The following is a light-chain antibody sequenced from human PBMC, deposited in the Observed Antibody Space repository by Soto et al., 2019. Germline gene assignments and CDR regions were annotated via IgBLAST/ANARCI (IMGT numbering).Light chain of an antibody. J-gene: IGKJ1*01. CDR1: ESFSSN. V-gene: IGKV3-15*01. CDR3: QQYNSYSLT. Sequence: EIEMTQSPATLSVSPGERATLSCGASESFSSNLGWYQKKPGQAPRLLIYDASTRATGIPARFSGSGSGTEFTLTISSLQPDDFATYYCQQYNSYSLTFGQGTKVDI. CDR2: DAS.